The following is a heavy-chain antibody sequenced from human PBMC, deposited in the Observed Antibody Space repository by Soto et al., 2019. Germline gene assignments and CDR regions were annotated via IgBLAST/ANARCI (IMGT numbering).Heavy chain of an antibody. V-gene: IGHV3-21*01. CDR3: ARVNQGYDFSPYHYGLAV. CDR1: GFTFSSYR. J-gene: IGHJ6*04. Sequence: WVSLRLSWVASGFTFSSYRMNWVRQAPGKGLEWVSSISSSSSHTYYADSVKGRFTISRDNAKNSLYLQMNSLRADDTAVYYCARVNQGYDFSPYHYGLAVWGKGTTVTVSS. D-gene: IGHD3-3*01. CDR2: ISSSSSHT.